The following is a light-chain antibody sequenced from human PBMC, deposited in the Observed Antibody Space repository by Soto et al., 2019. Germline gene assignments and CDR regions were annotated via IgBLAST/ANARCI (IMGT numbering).Light chain of an antibody. CDR1: QSISSY. CDR2: AAS. CDR3: QQSYSTPPYT. Sequence: DIQMTQSPSSLSASVGDRVTITCRASQSISSYLNWYQQKPGKAPKLLIYAASSLQSGVPSRFSGSGSGRAFTLTISSLQPEDFATYYCQQSYSTPPYTFGQGTKLEIK. V-gene: IGKV1-39*01. J-gene: IGKJ2*01.